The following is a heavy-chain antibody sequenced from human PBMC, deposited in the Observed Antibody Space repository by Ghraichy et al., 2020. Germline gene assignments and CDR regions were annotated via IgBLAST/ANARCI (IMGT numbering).Heavy chain of an antibody. J-gene: IGHJ5*02. V-gene: IGHV4-34*01. D-gene: IGHD3-3*01. CDR3: ARETIRFLEGNWFDP. CDR1: GGSFSGYY. Sequence: SETLSLTCAVYGGSFSGYYWSWIRQPPGKGLEWIGEINHSGSTNYNPSLKSRVTISVDTSKNQFSLKLSSVTAADTAVYYCARETIRFLEGNWFDPWGQGTLVTVSS. CDR2: INHSGST.